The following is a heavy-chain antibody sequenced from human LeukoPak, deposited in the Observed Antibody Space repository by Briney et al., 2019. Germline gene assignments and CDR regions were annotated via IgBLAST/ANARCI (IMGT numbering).Heavy chain of an antibody. Sequence: GGSLRPSCAASGFTFSSYWMSWVRQAPGKGLEWVANIKQDGSEKYYVDSVKGRFTISRDNAKNSLYLQMNSLRAEDTAVYYCARGGWVVVPAAIVTYFDYWGQGTLVTVSS. V-gene: IGHV3-7*01. CDR1: GFTFSSYW. CDR2: IKQDGSEK. D-gene: IGHD2-2*01. CDR3: ARGGWVVVPAAIVTYFDY. J-gene: IGHJ4*02.